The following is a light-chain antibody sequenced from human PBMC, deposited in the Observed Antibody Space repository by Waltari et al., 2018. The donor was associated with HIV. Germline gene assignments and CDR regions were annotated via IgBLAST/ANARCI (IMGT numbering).Light chain of an antibody. V-gene: IGKV2-28*01. CDR3: MQSLQTPT. J-gene: IGKJ5*01. CDR2: LGS. CDR1: QTLLHSDGNNY. Sequence: EIVLTQSPLSLPVTPGEPASISCRSRQTLLHSDGNNYLEWYVQKPGQSPQLLIHLGSNRASGVPDRFSGSGSGTHFTLKITKVEAEDVGIFFCMQSLQTPTFGQGTRLDIK.